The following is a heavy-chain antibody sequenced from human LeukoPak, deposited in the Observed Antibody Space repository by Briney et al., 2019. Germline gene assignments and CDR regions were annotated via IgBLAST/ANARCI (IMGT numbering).Heavy chain of an antibody. CDR2: INLKSGGT. CDR1: GHTFTGQY. V-gene: IGHV1-2*02. Sequence: ASVKVSCQASGHTFTGQYIHWLRQAPGQGLEWMAWINLKSGGTNPAQKFQGSVTLTRDASTTTAYMELPSLRADDTAIYYSAVTAVERPIEYYFYYWGQGTLVTGPS. J-gene: IGHJ4*02. D-gene: IGHD1-1*01. CDR3: AVTAVERPIEYYFYY.